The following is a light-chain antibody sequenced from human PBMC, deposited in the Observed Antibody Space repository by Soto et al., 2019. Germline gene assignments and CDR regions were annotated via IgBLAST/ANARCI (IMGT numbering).Light chain of an antibody. J-gene: IGKJ4*01. CDR3: QQSYSTPLT. CDR1: QSLLHSSDNRNY. Sequence: MAQFPETLAVSVGERATIKCRSSQSLLHSSDNRNYLTWYQQKPGQPPKLLIYAASSLQSGVPSRFSGSGSGTDFTLTISSLQPEDFATYYCQQSYSTPLTFGGGTKVEIK. V-gene: IGKV1-39*01. CDR2: AAS.